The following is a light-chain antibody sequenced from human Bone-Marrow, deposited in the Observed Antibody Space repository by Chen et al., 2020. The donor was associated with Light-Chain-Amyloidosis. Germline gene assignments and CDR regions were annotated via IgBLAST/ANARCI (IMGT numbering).Light chain of an antibody. V-gene: IGKV4-1*01. Sequence: DIVMTQAPDSLAVSLGEMATINCKSSQSVFYSSNNKNFLAWYQQKPGQSPKLLIYWASTRESGVPDRFRGSGSGTDFTLTINSLQAEDVAVYYCHQYYSTPWTFGQGTKVEVK. CDR2: WAS. CDR3: HQYYSTPWT. J-gene: IGKJ1*01. CDR1: QSVFYSSNNKNF.